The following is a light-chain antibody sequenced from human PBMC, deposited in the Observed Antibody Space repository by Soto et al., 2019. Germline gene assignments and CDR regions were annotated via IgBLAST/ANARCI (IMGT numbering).Light chain of an antibody. Sequence: DIVMTQSPLSLPVTPGEPASISCRSSQSLLHSNGYNYLDWYLQKPGQSPQLLIYLGSNRASGVPDRFSGSVSGTDFTLKISRVEAEDVGVYYCMQALQTPYTFGQGTKV. J-gene: IGKJ1*01. V-gene: IGKV2-28*01. CDR2: LGS. CDR3: MQALQTPYT. CDR1: QSLLHSNGYNY.